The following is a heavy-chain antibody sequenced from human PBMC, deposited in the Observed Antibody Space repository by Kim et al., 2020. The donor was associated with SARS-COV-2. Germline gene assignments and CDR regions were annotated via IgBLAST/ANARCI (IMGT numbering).Heavy chain of an antibody. V-gene: IGHV6-1*01. CDR1: GDSVSSNSAA. CDR2: TYYRSEWHN. CDR3: ASGWGLKY. Sequence: SQTLSLTCVISGDSVSSNSAAWNWIRQSPSRGLEWLGRTYYRSEWHNDYAESVKSRIIINPDTSKNQFSLQLRSVTPEDTAVYYCASGWGLKYWGQGTLVTVSS. J-gene: IGHJ4*02. D-gene: IGHD3-16*01.